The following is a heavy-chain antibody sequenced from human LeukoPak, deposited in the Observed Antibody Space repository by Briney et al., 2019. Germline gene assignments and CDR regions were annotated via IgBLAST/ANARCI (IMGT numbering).Heavy chain of an antibody. CDR1: GGSISSSSYY. J-gene: IGHJ4*02. V-gene: IGHV4-39*01. Sequence: SETLSLTCTVSGGSISSSSYYWGWIRQPPGKGLEWIGSIYYSGSTYYNPSLKSRVTISVDTSKNQFSLKLSSVTAADTAVYYCARHLGRGYSYGYYFDYWGQGTLVTVSS. CDR2: IYYSGST. CDR3: ARHLGRGYSYGYYFDY. D-gene: IGHD5-18*01.